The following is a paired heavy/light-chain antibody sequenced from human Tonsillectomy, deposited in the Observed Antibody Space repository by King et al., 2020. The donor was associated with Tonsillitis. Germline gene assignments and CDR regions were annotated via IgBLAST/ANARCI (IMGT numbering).Light chain of an antibody. CDR1: QDISNR. CDR2: DVS. Sequence: DIQLTQSPSSLSASVGDRVTITCQASQDISNRLNWFQHKPGKAPKLLIYDVSHLETGVPSRFSGSGSGTDFTFTISSLQTEDFATYYCQQYDFLPYTFGQGTKLEIK. V-gene: IGKV1-33*01. J-gene: IGKJ2*01. CDR3: QQYDFLPYT.
Heavy chain of an antibody. CDR2: ISSSGNTI. CDR3: ARVSRGTDY. J-gene: IGHJ4*02. D-gene: IGHD3-10*01. CDR1: GFTFTAYY. Sequence: QEQVVESGGGLVKPGGSLRLSCAASGFTFTAYYMGWIRQAPGKGLEWLSYISSSGNTIYYADSVKGRFTISRDNTENSLYLHMNSLRAEDTAVYYCARVSRGTDYWGQGTLVTVSS. V-gene: IGHV3-11*01.